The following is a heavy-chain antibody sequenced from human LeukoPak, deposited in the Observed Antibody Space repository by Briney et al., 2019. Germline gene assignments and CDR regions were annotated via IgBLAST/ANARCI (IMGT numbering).Heavy chain of an antibody. J-gene: IGHJ4*02. CDR3: ARGKDFWSGYYTPHFDY. Sequence: SQTLSLTCTVSGGSISSGDYYWSWIRQPPGKGLEWIGYIYYSGSTYYNPALKSRVTISVDTSKNQFSLKLSSVTAADTAVCYCARGKDFWSGYYTPHFDYWGQGALVTVSS. V-gene: IGHV4-30-4*08. CDR2: IYYSGST. CDR1: GGSISSGDYY. D-gene: IGHD3-3*01.